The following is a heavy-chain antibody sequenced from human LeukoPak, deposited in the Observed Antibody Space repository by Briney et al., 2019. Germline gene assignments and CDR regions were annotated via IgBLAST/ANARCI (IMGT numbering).Heavy chain of an antibody. V-gene: IGHV4-30-4*08. CDR2: IYYSGST. Sequence: SQTLSLTCTVSDGSVSSGDYYWSWIRQPPGKGLEWIGYIYYSGSTYYNPSLKSRVTISIDTSKNQFSLKLSSVTAADTAVYYCARSSLYRSSWYFDYWGQGTLATVSS. CDR1: DGSVSSGDYY. CDR3: ARSSLYRSSWYFDY. D-gene: IGHD6-13*01. J-gene: IGHJ4*02.